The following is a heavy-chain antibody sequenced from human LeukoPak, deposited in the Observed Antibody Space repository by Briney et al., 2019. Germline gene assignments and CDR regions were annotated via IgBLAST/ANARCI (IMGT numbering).Heavy chain of an antibody. V-gene: IGHV3-7*01. J-gene: IGHJ4*02. CDR1: GFTFSSYW. CDR2: IKQDGSEK. Sequence: PGGSLRLSCAASGFTFSSYWMSWVRQAPGKGLEWVANIKQDGSEKYYVDSVKGRFTISRDNAKNSLYLQMNSLRAEDTAVYYCARVWVEVATIGFDYWGQGTLVTVSS. D-gene: IGHD5-24*01. CDR3: ARVWVEVATIGFDY.